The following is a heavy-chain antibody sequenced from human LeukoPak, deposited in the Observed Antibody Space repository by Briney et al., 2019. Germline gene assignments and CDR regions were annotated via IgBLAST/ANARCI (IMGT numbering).Heavy chain of an antibody. CDR1: GFTFSSYG. Sequence: GGSLRLSCAAPGFTFSSYGMSWVRQAPGKGLEWVSAISGSGGSTYYADSVKGRFTISRDNSKNTLYLQMNSLRAEDTAVYYCAKDSGYSGYSMSDYWGQGTLVTVSS. J-gene: IGHJ4*02. V-gene: IGHV3-23*01. CDR2: ISGSGGST. D-gene: IGHD5-12*01. CDR3: AKDSGYSGYSMSDY.